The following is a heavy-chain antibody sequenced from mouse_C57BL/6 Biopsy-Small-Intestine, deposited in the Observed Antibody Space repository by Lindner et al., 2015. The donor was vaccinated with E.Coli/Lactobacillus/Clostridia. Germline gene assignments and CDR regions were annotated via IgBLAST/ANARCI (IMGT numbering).Heavy chain of an antibody. CDR3: ARRSVYGSSPYFDY. CDR2: IYPGSGNT. Sequence: VQLQESGPELVKPGASVKISCKASGYTFTDYYISWVKQRPGQGLEWIGWIYPGSGNTKFNEKFKDKATLTVDTSSSTVYMQLSSLTSEDSAVYFCARRSVYGSSPYFDYWGQGTTLTVSS. J-gene: IGHJ2*01. D-gene: IGHD1-1*01. V-gene: IGHV1-84*01. CDR1: GYTFTDYY.